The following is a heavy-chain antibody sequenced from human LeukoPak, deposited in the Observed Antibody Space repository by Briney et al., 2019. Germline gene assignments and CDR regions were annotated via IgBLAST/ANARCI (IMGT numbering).Heavy chain of an antibody. J-gene: IGHJ6*02. Sequence: GGSLRLSCAASGFTFSDYSMYWIRQAPGKGLEWLSYISSSGSALYYTDSVKGRFTISRDNAKSSLYLQMNSLSAEDTAVYYCARTIPPPGGFYFGMDVWGQGTTVTVS. V-gene: IGHV3-11*01. CDR1: GFTFSDYS. CDR2: ISSSGSAL. CDR3: ARTIPPPGGFYFGMDV. D-gene: IGHD2-2*02.